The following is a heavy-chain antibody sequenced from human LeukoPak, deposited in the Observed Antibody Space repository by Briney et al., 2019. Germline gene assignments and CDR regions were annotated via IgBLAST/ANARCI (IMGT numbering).Heavy chain of an antibody. D-gene: IGHD3-9*01. CDR2: IGATGGTA. CDR3: SKVILPRPIDY. J-gene: IGHJ4*02. Sequence: SLSLSYAASGFTFSDYYMSWLRQAPGTGMEWVAAIGATGGTAYYADSVKARFTISRDNSKNKLYLHMNTLSADHTADYYFSKVILPRPIDYWGQESHVTVSS. CDR1: GFTFSDYY. V-gene: IGHV3-23*01.